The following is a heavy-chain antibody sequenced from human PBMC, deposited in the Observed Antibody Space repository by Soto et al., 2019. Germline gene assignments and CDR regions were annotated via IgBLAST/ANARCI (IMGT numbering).Heavy chain of an antibody. CDR1: GFTFSSYG. D-gene: IGHD2-2*01. CDR3: ARAPYCSSTSCLFDY. J-gene: IGHJ4*02. V-gene: IGHV3-33*01. Sequence: GGSLRLSCAASGFTFSSYGMHWVRQAPGKGLEWVAVIWCDGSNKYYADSVKGRFTISRDNSKNTLYLQMNSLRAEDTAVYYCARAPYCSSTSCLFDYWGQGTLVTVSS. CDR2: IWCDGSNK.